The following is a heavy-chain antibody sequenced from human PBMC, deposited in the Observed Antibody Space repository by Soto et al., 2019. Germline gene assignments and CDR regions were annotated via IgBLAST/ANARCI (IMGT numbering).Heavy chain of an antibody. D-gene: IGHD3-22*01. CDR1: GFTFTNYA. CDR2: ISGGSVNT. J-gene: IGHJ3*01. V-gene: IGHV3-23*01. Sequence: GGSLRLSFVASGFTFTNYAMNWVRQAPGKGLEWISAISGGSVNTYYADSVKGRFSVSRDNSKNTLYLQINSLRAADTAVYYCAEDIAPNYYDSSGDTFDVWGQGTMVTVSS. CDR3: AEDIAPNYYDSSGDTFDV.